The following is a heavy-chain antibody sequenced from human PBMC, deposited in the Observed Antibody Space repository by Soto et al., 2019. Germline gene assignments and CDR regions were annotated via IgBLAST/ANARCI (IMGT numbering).Heavy chain of an antibody. CDR3: AILYYESSAYYDS. CDR1: GFTFSSYG. CDR2: ISRNGSYI. J-gene: IGHJ5*01. Sequence: PGWSLRLSCAASGFTFSSYGMHWVRQAPGKGLEWVSSISRNGSYIYYTDSLKGRFTISRDNAKNSLYLQMNSLRAEDTALYYSAILYYESSAYYDSRAQRTLVNVSS. D-gene: IGHD3-22*01. V-gene: IGHV3-21*01.